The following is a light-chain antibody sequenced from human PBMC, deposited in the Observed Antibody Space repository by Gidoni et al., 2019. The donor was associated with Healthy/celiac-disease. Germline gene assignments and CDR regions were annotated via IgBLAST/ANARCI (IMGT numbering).Light chain of an antibody. CDR2: GNS. J-gene: IGLJ3*02. CDR3: QSYDSSLSGSV. Sequence: SLSSLTAQRVTIPCTGSSSNIGAGYDVHWYQQLPGTAPKLHIYGNSNRPSGVPDRFSGSKSGTSASLAITGLQAEDEADYYCQSYDSSLSGSVFGGGTKLTVL. CDR1: SSNIGAGYD. V-gene: IGLV1-40*01.